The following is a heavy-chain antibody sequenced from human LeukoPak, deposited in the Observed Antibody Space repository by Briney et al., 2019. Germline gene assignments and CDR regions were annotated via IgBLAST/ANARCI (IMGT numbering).Heavy chain of an antibody. J-gene: IGHJ6*03. Sequence: SETLSLTCAVYGGSFSGYYWSWIRQPPGKGLEWIGEITHSGRTNYNPSLKSRVTMSVDTSKNQFPLKLSSVTAADTAVYYCARLTWELPPGGLYYYYYMGVWGKGTTVTVSS. D-gene: IGHD1-26*01. CDR1: GGSFSGYY. CDR3: ARLTWELPPGGLYYYYYMGV. V-gene: IGHV4-34*01. CDR2: ITHSGRT.